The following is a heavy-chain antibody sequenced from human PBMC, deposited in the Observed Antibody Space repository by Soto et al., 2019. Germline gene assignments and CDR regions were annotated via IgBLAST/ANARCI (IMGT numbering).Heavy chain of an antibody. D-gene: IGHD6-19*01. V-gene: IGHV4-31*03. CDR2: IYYSGST. J-gene: IGHJ6*02. Sequence: SETLSLTCTVSGGSISSGGYYWSWIRQHPGKGLEWIGYIYYSGSTYYNPSLKSRVTISVDTSKNQFSLKLSSVTAADTAVYYCARAGGYSSGWYLSSLYYYYGMDVWGQGTTVTVSS. CDR1: GGSISSGGYY. CDR3: ARAGGYSSGWYLSSLYYYYGMDV.